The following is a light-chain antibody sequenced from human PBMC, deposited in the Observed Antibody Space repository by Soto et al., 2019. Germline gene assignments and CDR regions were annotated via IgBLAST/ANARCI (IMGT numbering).Light chain of an antibody. V-gene: IGKV3-15*01. Sequence: EIVMTQSPATLSVSQGERATLSCRASQSVSSNLAWYQQKPGQAPRLLIYGASTRATGIPARFSGSGSGTEFTLTISSLQSEDFAVYYCQQYNNWSGTFGQGTKVDIK. CDR2: GAS. CDR3: QQYNNWSGT. CDR1: QSVSSN. J-gene: IGKJ1*01.